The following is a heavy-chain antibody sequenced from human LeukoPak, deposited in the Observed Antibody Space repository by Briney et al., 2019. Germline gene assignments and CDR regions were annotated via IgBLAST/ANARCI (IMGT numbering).Heavy chain of an antibody. J-gene: IGHJ4*02. D-gene: IGHD6-13*01. CDR3: AKAGGSNRSYSSSWYYFDY. CDR2: ISGSGGST. CDR1: GFTFSSYA. V-gene: IGHV3-23*01. Sequence: GGSLRLSCAASGFTFSSYAMSWVRQAPGKGLEWVSAISGSGGSTYYADSVKGRFTISRDNSKNTLYLQMNSLRAEDTAVYHCAKAGGSNRSYSSSWYYFDYWGQGTLVTVSS.